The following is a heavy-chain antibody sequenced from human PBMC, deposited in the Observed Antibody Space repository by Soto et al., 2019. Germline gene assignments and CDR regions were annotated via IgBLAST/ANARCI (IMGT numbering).Heavy chain of an antibody. D-gene: IGHD1-7*01. V-gene: IGHV2-5*02. CDR1: AFSLRTSGVG. Sequence: QITLKESGPTLVKPTQTLTLTCTFSAFSLRTSGVGVGWIRQPPGKALEWLALIYWDDDKRYSPSLKSRLTITKDTSKNQVVLTMTNMDPVDTATYYCAHRLRRETNNWFDPWGQVTLVTVSS. CDR3: AHRLRRETNNWFDP. CDR2: IYWDDDK. J-gene: IGHJ5*02.